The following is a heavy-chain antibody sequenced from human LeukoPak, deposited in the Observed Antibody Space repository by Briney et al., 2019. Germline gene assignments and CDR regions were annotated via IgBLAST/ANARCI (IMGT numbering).Heavy chain of an antibody. CDR2: ISYDGSNK. CDR3: TKDGLIAAAGTGYYYYYMDV. V-gene: IGHV3-30*18. D-gene: IGHD6-13*01. Sequence: GGSLRLSCAASGFTFSSYGMHWVRQAPGKGLEWVAVISYDGSNKYYADSVKGRFTISRDNSKNTLYLQMNSLRAEDTAVYYCTKDGLIAAAGTGYYYYYMDVWGKGTTVTVSS. CDR1: GFTFSSYG. J-gene: IGHJ6*03.